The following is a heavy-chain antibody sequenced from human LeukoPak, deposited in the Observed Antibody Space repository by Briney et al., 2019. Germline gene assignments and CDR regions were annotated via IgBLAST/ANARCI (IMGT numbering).Heavy chain of an antibody. D-gene: IGHD6-13*01. V-gene: IGHV1-2*02. CDR3: ARDSAAAGTTNDY. CDR2: INPNSGGT. J-gene: IGHJ4*02. Sequence: ASVKVSCKASGYTFSGSYIHWVRQAPGQGLEWMGWINPNSGGTNYAQRFQGRVTMTRDTSISTAYMELSRLRSDDTAVYYCARDSAAAGTTNDYWGQGTLVTVSS. CDR1: GYTFSGSY.